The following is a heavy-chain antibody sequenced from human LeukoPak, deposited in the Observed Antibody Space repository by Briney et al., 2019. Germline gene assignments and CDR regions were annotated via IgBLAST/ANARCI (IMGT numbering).Heavy chain of an antibody. CDR2: INPNSGGT. Sequence: GASVKVSCKASGYTFTGYYMHWVRQAPGQGLEWMGWINPNSGGTNYAQKFQGRVTMTRDTSISTAYMELSRLRSDDTAVYYCARDPKDIVLMVYELYFDYWGQGTLVTVSS. CDR1: GYTFTGYY. CDR3: ARDPKDIVLMVYELYFDY. D-gene: IGHD2-8*01. J-gene: IGHJ4*02. V-gene: IGHV1-2*02.